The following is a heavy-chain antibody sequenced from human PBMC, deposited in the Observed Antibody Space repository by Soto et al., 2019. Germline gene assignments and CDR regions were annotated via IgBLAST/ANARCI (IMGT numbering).Heavy chain of an antibody. CDR3: ARDTPHCRGGSCYPDY. J-gene: IGHJ4*02. V-gene: IGHV1-69*08. D-gene: IGHD2-15*01. CDR2: IIPILGIA. CDR1: GGTFSSYT. Sequence: QVQLVQAGAEVKKPGSSVKVSCKAAGGTFSSYTISGVRQAPGQGREWMGRIIPILGIANYAQKFQGRVTITADQSTSTADMELSSLRSEDTDVYYCARDTPHCRGGSCYPDYWGQGTLVTVSS.